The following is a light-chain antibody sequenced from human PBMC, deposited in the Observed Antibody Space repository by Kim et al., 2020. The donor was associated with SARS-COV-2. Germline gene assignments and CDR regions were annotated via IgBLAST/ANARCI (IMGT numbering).Light chain of an antibody. V-gene: IGLV1-44*01. CDR3: AAWDDSLKAVI. CDR2: NNN. Sequence: GQRVTISCSGRSTNIGNTTVNWYQHFPGTAPKLFISNNNQRPSGVPDRFSGSKSGTSASLAISGLQSEDEADYYCAAWDDSLKAVIFGGGTQLTVL. J-gene: IGLJ2*01. CDR1: STNIGNTT.